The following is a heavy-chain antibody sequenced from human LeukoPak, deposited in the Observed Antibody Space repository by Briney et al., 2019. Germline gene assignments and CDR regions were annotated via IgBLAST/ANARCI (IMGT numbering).Heavy chain of an antibody. J-gene: IGHJ4*02. D-gene: IGHD3-22*01. CDR1: GGSISSYY. CDR3: ARGGSYNYYDNSPDY. V-gene: IGHV4-59*12. CDR2: IYYSGST. Sequence: SETLSLTCTVSGGSISSYYWSWIRQPPGKGLEWIGYIYYSGSTNYNPSLKSRVTISVDTSKNQFSLKLSSVTAADTAVFYCARGGSYNYYDNSPDYLGQGTLVTVSS.